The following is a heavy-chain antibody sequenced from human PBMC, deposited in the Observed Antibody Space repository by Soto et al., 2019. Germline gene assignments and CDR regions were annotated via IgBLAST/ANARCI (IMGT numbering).Heavy chain of an antibody. Sequence: VQLVESGGGVVQPGRSLRLSCAASGFTFSDYAMHWVRQAPGKGLEWVAVVSHDGRNTHYADSVKGRFTISRDSSNNTVSLEMTSPRAEDTAVYYCAKGGRQWLVTSDFNYWGQGALVTVSS. CDR1: GFTFSDYA. V-gene: IGHV3-30*18. CDR3: AKGGRQWLVTSDFNY. J-gene: IGHJ4*02. CDR2: VSHDGRNT. D-gene: IGHD6-19*01.